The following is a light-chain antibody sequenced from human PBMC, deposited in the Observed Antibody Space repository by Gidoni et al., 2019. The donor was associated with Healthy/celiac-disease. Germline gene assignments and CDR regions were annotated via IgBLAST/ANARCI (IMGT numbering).Light chain of an antibody. V-gene: IGLV3-25*03. J-gene: IGLJ1*01. Sequence: SYELTQPPSVSVSPGQTARITCSGDALPKQYAYWYPQKPGQAPVLVLYQDSERPSGIPERFSGSSSGTTVTLTISGVQAEDEADYYCQSADSSGTYYVFGTGTKVTVL. CDR1: ALPKQY. CDR3: QSADSSGTYYV. CDR2: QDS.